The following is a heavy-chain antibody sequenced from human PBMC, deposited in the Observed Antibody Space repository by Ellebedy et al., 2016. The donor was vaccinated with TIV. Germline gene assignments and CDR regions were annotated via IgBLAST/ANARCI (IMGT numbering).Heavy chain of an antibody. V-gene: IGHV3-7*01. CDR2: IKQDGSEE. D-gene: IGHD6-19*01. CDR1: GFTFSSYW. CDR3: ARIGYSTDWYGGAPSYYFDF. Sequence: PGGSLRLSCADSGFTFSSYWMSWVRQAPGKGLEWVAHIKQDGSEESYVDSVKGRFTVSRDNAKNSLYLQMNSLRAEDTAKYYCARIGYSTDWYGGAPSYYFDFWGLGTLVTVSS. J-gene: IGHJ4*02.